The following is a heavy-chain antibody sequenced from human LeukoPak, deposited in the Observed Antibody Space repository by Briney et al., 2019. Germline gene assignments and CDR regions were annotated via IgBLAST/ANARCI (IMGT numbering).Heavy chain of an antibody. CDR3: AREWSDIVVVAARKYYFDY. V-gene: IGHV1-2*02. Sequence: ASVKVSCKASGYTFTGYYMHWVRQAPGQGLEWMGWINPNSGGTNYAQKFQGRVTMTRDTSISTAYMELSRLRSDDTAVYYCAREWSDIVVVAARKYYFDYWGQGTLVTVSS. CDR1: GYTFTGYY. D-gene: IGHD2-2*01. CDR2: INPNSGGT. J-gene: IGHJ4*02.